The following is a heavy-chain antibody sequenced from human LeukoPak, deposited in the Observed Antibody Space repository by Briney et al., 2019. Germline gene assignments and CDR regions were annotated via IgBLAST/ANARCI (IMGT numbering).Heavy chain of an antibody. V-gene: IGHV1-8*01. D-gene: IGHD3-3*01. J-gene: IGHJ4*02. CDR2: MNPNSGNT. CDR3: ARADMEGFDY. CDR1: GYTFTSYD. Sequence: ASVKVSCKASGYTFTSYDINWVRQATGQGLEWMGWMNPNSGNTGYAQKFQGRVTMTRDTSISTAYMELSRLRSDDTAVYYCARADMEGFDYWGQGTLVTVSS.